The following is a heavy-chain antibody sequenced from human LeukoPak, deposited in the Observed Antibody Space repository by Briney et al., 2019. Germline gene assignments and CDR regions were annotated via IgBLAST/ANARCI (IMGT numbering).Heavy chain of an antibody. CDR3: AKSAVGATLGDY. CDR2: IRYDGSNK. J-gene: IGHJ4*02. V-gene: IGHV3-30*02. CDR1: GFTFSSYD. D-gene: IGHD1-26*01. Sequence: PGGSLRLSCAASGFTFSSYDMHWVRQAPGKGLEWVAFIRYDGSNKYYADSVKGRFTISRDNSRDTLYLQMISLRAEDTAVYYCAKSAVGATLGDYWGQGTPVTVSS.